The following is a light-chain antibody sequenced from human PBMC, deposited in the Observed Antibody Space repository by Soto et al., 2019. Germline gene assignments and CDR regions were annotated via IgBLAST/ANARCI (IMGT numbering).Light chain of an antibody. CDR3: QQHNYCPS. CDR2: GAS. Sequence: EIVMTQSPATLSVSPGERATLSCRASQSVSSNLAWYQQKPGQAPRLLLYGASTRATGIPGRFSGSGSGTEFTLTIPSLQSEDFAVYYCQQHNYCPSFGQGTKLEIK. J-gene: IGKJ2*01. CDR1: QSVSSN. V-gene: IGKV3-15*01.